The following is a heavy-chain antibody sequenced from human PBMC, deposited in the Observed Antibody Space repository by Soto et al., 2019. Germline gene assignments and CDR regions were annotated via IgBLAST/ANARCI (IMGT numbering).Heavy chain of an antibody. Sequence: QVQLQESGPGLVKPSETLSLTCTVSGGSISSYYWSWIRQPPGKGLEWIGYIYYSGSTNYNPSLKSRVTISVDTSKNQFSLKLSSVTAADTAVYYCARFMVRGVITHYYFDYWGQGTLVTVSS. J-gene: IGHJ4*02. CDR1: GGSISSYY. CDR3: ARFMVRGVITHYYFDY. D-gene: IGHD3-10*01. V-gene: IGHV4-59*08. CDR2: IYYSGST.